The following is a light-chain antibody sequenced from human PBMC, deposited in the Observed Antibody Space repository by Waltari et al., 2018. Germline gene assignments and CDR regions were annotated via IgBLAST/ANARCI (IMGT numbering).Light chain of an antibody. J-gene: IGKJ1*01. CDR1: QSISSY. CDR3: QQSYSTPRT. CDR2: AAS. V-gene: IGKV1-39*01. Sequence: DIQMTQSPSSLSASVGDRVTITCRASQSISSYLNWYQQKPGKAPKLLIYAASSLQSGVPSRCSGSGSGTDFTLTISSLQPEDFATYYCQQSYSTPRTFGQGTKVEI.